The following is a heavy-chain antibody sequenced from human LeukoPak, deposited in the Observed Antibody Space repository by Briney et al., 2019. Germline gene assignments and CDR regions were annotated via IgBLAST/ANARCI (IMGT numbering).Heavy chain of an antibody. D-gene: IGHD6-6*01. CDR2: FDPEDGET. CDR3: ATFSGSSSGFSYYYYYMDV. V-gene: IGHV1-24*01. CDR1: GYTLTELS. J-gene: IGHJ6*03. Sequence: ASVKVSCKVSGYTLTELSMHWVRQAPGKGLEWMGGFDPEDGETIYAQKFQGRVTMTEDTSTDTAYMELSSLRSEDTAVYYCATFSGSSSGFSYYYYYMDVWGKGTTVTVSS.